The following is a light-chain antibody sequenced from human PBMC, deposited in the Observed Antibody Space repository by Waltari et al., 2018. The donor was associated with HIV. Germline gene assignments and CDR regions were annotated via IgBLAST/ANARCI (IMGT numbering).Light chain of an antibody. CDR2: DVN. V-gene: IGLV2-11*01. Sequence: QSALTQPRSVSGSPGQSVAISCTGTSSDVGDYNYVSWYQQHPGKAPKLMIFDVNKRPSEVPDLFSGSKSGNTASLTISGLHAEDEADYYCCSYADKYTWVFGGGTKLTVL. J-gene: IGLJ3*02. CDR1: SSDVGDYNY. CDR3: CSYADKYTWV.